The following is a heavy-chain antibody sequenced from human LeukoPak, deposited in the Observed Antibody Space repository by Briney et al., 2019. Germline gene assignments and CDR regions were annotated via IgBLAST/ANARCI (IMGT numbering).Heavy chain of an antibody. D-gene: IGHD1-20*01. Sequence: VESLKISCRTSGYSFTNYWIGWVRQMPGKGLEWMGIIYPGDSDTRYSPSFHGQVTISADKSISTAYLQWSSLKASDTAMYYCARPIISGTPAIAFDIWGQGTMVTVS. CDR3: ARPIISGTPAIAFDI. V-gene: IGHV5-51*01. CDR1: GYSFTNYW. CDR2: IYPGDSDT. J-gene: IGHJ3*02.